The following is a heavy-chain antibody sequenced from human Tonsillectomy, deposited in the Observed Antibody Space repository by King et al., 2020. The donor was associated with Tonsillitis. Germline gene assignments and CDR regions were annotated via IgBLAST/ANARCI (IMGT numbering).Heavy chain of an antibody. CDR3: ARVEGASTPYYYSYMDV. CDR2: INLSGGST. V-gene: IGHV3-23*04. D-gene: IGHD3-16*01. J-gene: IGHJ6*03. Sequence: VQLVESGGGLVHPGGSLRLSCAASGFTFSSYAMSWVRQAPGKGLEWVSTINLSGGSTYYADSVKGRFTISRDISRNTLYLQMNSLRAEDTAVYFCARVEGASTPYYYSYMDVWGKGTTVTVSS. CDR1: GFTFSSYA.